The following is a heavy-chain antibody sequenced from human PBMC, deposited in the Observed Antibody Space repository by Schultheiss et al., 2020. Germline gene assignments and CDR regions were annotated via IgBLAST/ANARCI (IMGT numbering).Heavy chain of an antibody. D-gene: IGHD4-23*01. J-gene: IGHJ5*02. CDR3: ARDEDYGGSWFDP. CDR1: GFTFSSYS. CDR2: ISGSGGST. Sequence: GESLKISCAASGFTFSSYSMNWVRQAPGKGLEWVSAISGSGGSTYYADSVKGRFTISRDNAKNSLYLQMNSLRAEDTAVYYCARDEDYGGSWFDPWGQGTLVTVSS. V-gene: IGHV3-21*01.